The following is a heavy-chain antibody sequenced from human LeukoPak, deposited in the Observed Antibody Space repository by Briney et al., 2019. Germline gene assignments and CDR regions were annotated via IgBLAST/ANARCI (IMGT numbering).Heavy chain of an antibody. CDR1: GFTFSSYW. CDR2: ITSDGSST. Sequence: GGSLRLSCAASGFTFSSYWMHWVRQPPGKGLVWVSRITSDGSSTSYADSVKDRFTISRDNAKNTLYLQMNSLRAEDRAVYYCARGNGHASDIWGQGTMVTVSS. J-gene: IGHJ3*02. V-gene: IGHV3-74*01. CDR3: ARGNGHASDI. D-gene: IGHD2-8*01.